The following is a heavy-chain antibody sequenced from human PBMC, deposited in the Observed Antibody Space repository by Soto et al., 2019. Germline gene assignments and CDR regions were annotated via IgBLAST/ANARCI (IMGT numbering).Heavy chain of an antibody. CDR3: AREIIPDRFDP. J-gene: IGHJ5*02. CDR1: GGSVSSGSYY. V-gene: IGHV4-61*01. Sequence: TSETLSLTCTVSGGSVSSGSYYWSWIRQPPGKGLEWIGYIYYSGSTNYNPSLKSRVTISVDPSKNQFSLKLSSVTAADTAVYYCAREIIPDRFDPWGQGTLVTVSS. CDR2: IYYSGST.